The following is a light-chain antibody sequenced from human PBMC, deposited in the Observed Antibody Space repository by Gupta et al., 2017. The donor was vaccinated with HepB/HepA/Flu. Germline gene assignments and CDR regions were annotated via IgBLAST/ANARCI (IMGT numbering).Light chain of an antibody. CDR3: QHVNSSPIT. J-gene: IGKJ5*01. CDR2: TAS. V-gene: IGKV1-9*01. Sequence: DIQLTQSPSFLSASVGDRVTITCRASQDINSYLIWYQQKPGKAPNLLIYTASTLQGGVPSRFSGSGSGTEFTLTISSLQPEDFATYYCQHVNSSPITFGQGTRLDIK. CDR1: QDINSY.